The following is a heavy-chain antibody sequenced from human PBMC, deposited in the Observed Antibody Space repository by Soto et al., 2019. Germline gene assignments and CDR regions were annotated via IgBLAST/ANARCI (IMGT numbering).Heavy chain of an antibody. Sequence: QVPLVQSGAEVKKPGASVTVSCKASGYTFTSYGITWVRQAPGKGLEWMGWITTYNGNTNYAQKLQGRVTMTTDTYTTTAYLELRSLRSDDTAVYFCARGSDSGYLFDFWGQGTLVTVPS. CDR1: GYTFTSYG. V-gene: IGHV1-18*01. CDR3: ARGSDSGYLFDF. J-gene: IGHJ4*02. D-gene: IGHD5-12*01. CDR2: ITTYNGNT.